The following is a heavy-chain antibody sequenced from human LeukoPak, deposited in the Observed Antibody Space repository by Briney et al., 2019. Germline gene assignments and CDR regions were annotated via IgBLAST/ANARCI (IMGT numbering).Heavy chain of an antibody. V-gene: IGHV3-30*02. CDR1: GFTFSSYG. Sequence: PAGSLRLSCAASGFTFSSYGMHWVRQAPGKGLEGVVFIRYDGSNKYYADSVKGRFTISRDNSKNTLYLQMNSLRDEDTAMYYCAKDTKRWKTYYYASGSYYFDYWGQGTLVTVSS. CDR3: AKDTKRWKTYYYASGSYYFDY. J-gene: IGHJ4*02. D-gene: IGHD3-10*01. CDR2: IRYDGSNK.